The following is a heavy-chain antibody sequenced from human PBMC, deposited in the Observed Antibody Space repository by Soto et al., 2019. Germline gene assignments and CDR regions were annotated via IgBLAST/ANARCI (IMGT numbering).Heavy chain of an antibody. CDR3: AKLDRRITMVRGVFDY. CDR2: ISGSGGST. Sequence: PGGSLRLSCAASGFTFSSYAMSWVRQAPGKGLEWVSAISGSGGSTYYADSVKGRFTISRDNSKNTLYLQMNSLRAEDTAVYYCAKLDRRITMVRGVFDYWGQGTLVTVSS. D-gene: IGHD3-10*01. J-gene: IGHJ4*02. CDR1: GFTFSSYA. V-gene: IGHV3-23*01.